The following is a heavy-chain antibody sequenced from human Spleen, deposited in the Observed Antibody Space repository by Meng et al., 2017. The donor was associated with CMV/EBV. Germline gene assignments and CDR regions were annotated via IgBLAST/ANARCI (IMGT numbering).Heavy chain of an antibody. CDR1: GGSFSGYY. D-gene: IGHD2-2*01. J-gene: IGHJ5*02. CDR2: IYTSGST. V-gene: IGHV4-59*10. CDR3: ARAPIVVVPAANWFDP. Sequence: QVHLRQWGAELLKASGTLSLTCAASGGSFSGYYWSWIRQPAGKGLEWIGRIYTSGSTNYNPSLKSRVTISVDTSKNQFSLKLSSVTAADTAVYYCARAPIVVVPAANWFDPWGQGTLVTVSS.